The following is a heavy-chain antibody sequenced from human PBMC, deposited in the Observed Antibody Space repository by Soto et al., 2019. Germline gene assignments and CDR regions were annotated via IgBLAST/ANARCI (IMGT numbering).Heavy chain of an antibody. D-gene: IGHD3-10*01. CDR1: GFTFSACG. V-gene: IGHV3-30*18. CDR3: AKDFKVSGGHYGSLNYYYGMDV. Sequence: GGSLRLSCAVSGFTFSACGMHWVRQAPGKGLEWVAIISYDGILKYYADSVKGRFTISRDTSKGALYLQMNSLTPEDTAVYYCAKDFKVSGGHYGSLNYYYGMDVWGQGTTVTVSS. J-gene: IGHJ6*02. CDR2: ISYDGILK.